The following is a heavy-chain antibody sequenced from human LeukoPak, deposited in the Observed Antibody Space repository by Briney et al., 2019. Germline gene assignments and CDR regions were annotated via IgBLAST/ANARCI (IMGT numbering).Heavy chain of an antibody. CDR2: IIPIFGTA. Sequence: SVKVSCKASGGTFSSYAISWVRQAPGQGLEWMGGIIPIFGTANYAQKFQGRVTITADESTSTAYMELSSLRSGDTAVYYCAKGLYDILTGYYPHPKSYYYYGMDVWGKGTTVTVSS. CDR1: GGTFSSYA. V-gene: IGHV1-69*13. D-gene: IGHD3-9*01. CDR3: AKGLYDILTGYYPHPKSYYYYGMDV. J-gene: IGHJ6*04.